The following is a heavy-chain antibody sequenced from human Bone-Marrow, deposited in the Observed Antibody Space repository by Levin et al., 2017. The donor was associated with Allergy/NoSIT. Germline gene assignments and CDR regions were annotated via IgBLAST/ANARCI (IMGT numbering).Heavy chain of an antibody. J-gene: IGHJ4*02. CDR2: IKQDGSEK. CDR1: GFTFSSYW. CDR3: ARHIPRLWFGAAFDY. D-gene: IGHD3-10*01. V-gene: IGHV3-7*02. Sequence: GGSLRLSCAASGFTFSSYWMSWVRQAPGKGLEWVANIKQDGSEKYYVDSVKGRFTISRDNAKNSLYLQMNSLRAEDTAVYYCARHIPRLWFGAAFDYWGQGTLVTVSS.